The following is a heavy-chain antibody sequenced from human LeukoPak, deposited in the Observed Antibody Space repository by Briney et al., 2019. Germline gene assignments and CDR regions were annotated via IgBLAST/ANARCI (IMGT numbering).Heavy chain of an antibody. CDR1: GGSIRSYY. CDR3: ARVGSRGNAFDI. V-gene: IGHV4-59*01. CDR2: IYYCGST. D-gene: IGHD1-26*01. Sequence: PSETLSLTCTVSGGSIRSYYWSWIRQPPGKGLVWIGYIYYCGSTNYNPSLTSRVTISADTSKNQFSLKLTSVTAADTAVYYCARVGSRGNAFDIWGQGTMVTVSS. J-gene: IGHJ3*02.